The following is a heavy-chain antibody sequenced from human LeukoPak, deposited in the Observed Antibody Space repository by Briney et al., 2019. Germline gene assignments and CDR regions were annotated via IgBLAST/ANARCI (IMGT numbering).Heavy chain of an antibody. V-gene: IGHV3-23*01. J-gene: IGHJ4*02. Sequence: GGSLRVSCAASGFTVSSYAMSWVRQAPGKGLEWVSAISGSGGSTYYADSVKGRFTISRDNSKNTLYLQMNSLRAEDTAVYFCAKGKNIMDYWGPGTLVTVSS. CDR3: AKGKNIMDY. D-gene: IGHD2/OR15-2a*01. CDR1: GFTVSSYA. CDR2: ISGSGGST.